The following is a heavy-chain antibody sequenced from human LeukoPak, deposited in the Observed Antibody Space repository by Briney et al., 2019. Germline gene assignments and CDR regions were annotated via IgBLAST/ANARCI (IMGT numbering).Heavy chain of an antibody. CDR3: ARRAVADPHVIDY. D-gene: IGHD6-19*01. CDR2: IYYSGST. J-gene: IGHJ4*02. V-gene: IGHV4-59*01. Sequence: SETLSLTCTVSGGSISSYCWSWIRQPPGKGLERIGYIYYSGSTNYNPSLKSRVTISVDTSKNQFSLKLSSVTAADTAVYYCARRAVADPHVIDYWGQGTLVTVSS. CDR1: GGSISSYC.